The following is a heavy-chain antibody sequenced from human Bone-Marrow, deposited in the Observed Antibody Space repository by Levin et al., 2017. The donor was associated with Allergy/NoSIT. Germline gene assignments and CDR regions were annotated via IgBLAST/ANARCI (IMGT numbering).Heavy chain of an antibody. CDR3: ARISGGYSTDS. CDR1: LSSRGFA. D-gene: IGHD1-26*01. CDR2: IKHGRDYD. J-gene: IGHJ4*02. Sequence: GGSLRLSCELSSRGFATHWVRQAPGKGLEWVALIKHGRDYDYYSESVQGRFTVSRDKSTSTVWLQMNGLRPEDTAVYYCARISGGYSTDSWGQGTLVTVSS. V-gene: IGHV3-30*14.